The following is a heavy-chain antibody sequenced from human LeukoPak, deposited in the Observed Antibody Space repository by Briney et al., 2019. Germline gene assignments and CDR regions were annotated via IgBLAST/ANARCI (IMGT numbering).Heavy chain of an antibody. CDR2: IYHSGNT. CDR1: GGAIISYY. J-gene: IGHJ6*03. D-gene: IGHD3-22*01. CDR3: ARLKFYDSTGYSPGYYMDV. Sequence: KSSETLSLTCSVSGGAIISYYWSWIRQPAGKGPEWIGRIYHSGNTDYNPSLKTRVTMSTDLSKKQFSLRLRSVTAADTAVYYCARLKFYDSTGYSPGYYMDVWGKGTAVIVSS. V-gene: IGHV4-4*07.